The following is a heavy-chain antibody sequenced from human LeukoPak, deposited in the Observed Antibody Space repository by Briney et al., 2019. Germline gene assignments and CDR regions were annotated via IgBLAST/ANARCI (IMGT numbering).Heavy chain of an antibody. Sequence: PGGSLRLSCVASGFTFSSYSMNWVRQAPGKGLEWVSSISSTSSYIYYADSVKGRFTISRDNAKNLLYLQMNSRRAEDTAVYYCASVWFGEEDYWGQGTLVTVSS. J-gene: IGHJ4*02. CDR1: GFTFSSYS. D-gene: IGHD3-10*01. V-gene: IGHV3-21*01. CDR2: ISSTSSYI. CDR3: ASVWFGEEDY.